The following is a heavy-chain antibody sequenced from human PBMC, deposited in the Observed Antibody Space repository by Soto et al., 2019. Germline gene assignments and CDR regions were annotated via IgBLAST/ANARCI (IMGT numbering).Heavy chain of an antibody. J-gene: IGHJ3*02. Sequence: EVQLLESGGNLIQPGGSLRLSCAASGFTFRNYAMSWVRQAPGAGPEWVSGFIGSGGRTYYGDSVKGRFTISRDNSNNALCLQMNSLRAEDTALYYCAKDPNGDYVGAFDIWGRGTMVTVSS. D-gene: IGHD4-17*01. V-gene: IGHV3-23*02. CDR3: AKDPNGDYVGAFDI. CDR2: FIGSGGRT. CDR1: GFTFRNYA.